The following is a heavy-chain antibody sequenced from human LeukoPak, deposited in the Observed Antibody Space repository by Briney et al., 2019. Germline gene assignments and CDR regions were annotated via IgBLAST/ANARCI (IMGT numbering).Heavy chain of an antibody. CDR1: GYTFTRYG. J-gene: IGHJ4*02. CDR2: ISAYNGNT. D-gene: IGHD4-17*01. CDR3: ARTDYGDYVGGGGFDY. V-gene: IGHV1-18*01. Sequence: ASVKVSCKASGYTFTRYGISWVRQAPGQGLEWMGWISAYNGNTNYAQKLQGRVTMTTDTSTSTAYMELRSLRSDDTAVYYCARTDYGDYVGGGGFDYWGQGTLVTVSS.